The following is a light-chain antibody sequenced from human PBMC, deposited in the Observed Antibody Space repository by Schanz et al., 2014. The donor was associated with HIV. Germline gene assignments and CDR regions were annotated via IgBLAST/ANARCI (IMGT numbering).Light chain of an antibody. V-gene: IGKV2D-29*01. J-gene: IGKJ1*01. CDR1: QSLLHSNGYNY. Sequence: DIVVTQSPRSLPVTPGEPATISCRSSQSLLHSNGYNYLYWYLQKPGQPPQLLIYEVSNRFSGVPDRFSGSGSGTDFTLKISRVEAEDVGVYYCMQSIQLPPTFGQGTKVEIK. CDR3: MQSIQLPPT. CDR2: EVS.